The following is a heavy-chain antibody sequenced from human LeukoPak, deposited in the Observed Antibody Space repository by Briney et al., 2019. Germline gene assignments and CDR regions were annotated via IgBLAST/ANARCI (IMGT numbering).Heavy chain of an antibody. CDR3: ARGIAAAGTAIFDY. J-gene: IGHJ4*02. D-gene: IGHD6-13*01. CDR1: GFTFSSYA. CDR2: IKQDESEK. V-gene: IGHV3-7*01. Sequence: GGSLRLSCAASGFTFSSYAMSWVRQAPGKGLEWVANIKQDESEKYYVDSVKGRFTISRDNAKNSLYLQMNSLRAEDTAVYYCARGIAAAGTAIFDYWGQGTLVTVSS.